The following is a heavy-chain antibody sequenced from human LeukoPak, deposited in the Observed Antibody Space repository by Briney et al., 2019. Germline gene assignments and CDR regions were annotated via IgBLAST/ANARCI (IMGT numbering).Heavy chain of an antibody. J-gene: IGHJ6*02. D-gene: IGHD3-10*01. CDR1: GFTFDDYA. CDR3: VKGGGSGSSYFYGMDV. V-gene: IGHV3-9*01. Sequence: GGSLRLSCAASGFTFDDYAMYWVRLAPGKGLEWVSGISWNSGIINYAGSVKGRFSISRNNTKNSLYLQMNSLRPEDTALYYCVKGGGSGSSYFYGMDVWGQGTTVTVSS. CDR2: ISWNSGII.